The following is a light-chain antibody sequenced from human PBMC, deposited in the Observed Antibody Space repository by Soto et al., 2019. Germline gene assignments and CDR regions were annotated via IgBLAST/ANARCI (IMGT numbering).Light chain of an antibody. V-gene: IGLV2-8*01. CDR3: SSSAGSNTLV. J-gene: IGLJ2*01. Sequence: QSVLTQPPSASGSPGQSVTISCTRTSSDVGGYNYVSWYQQHPGKAPKLMIYDVTRRPSGVPDRFSASKSGNTASLTVSGLQAEDEADYYCSSSAGSNTLVFGGGTKVTVL. CDR1: SSDVGGYNY. CDR2: DVT.